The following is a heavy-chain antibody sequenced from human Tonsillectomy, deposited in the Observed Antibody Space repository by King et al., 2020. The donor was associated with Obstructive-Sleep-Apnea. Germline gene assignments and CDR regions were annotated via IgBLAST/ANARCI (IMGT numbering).Heavy chain of an antibody. CDR1: GGSISSYY. J-gene: IGHJ4*02. Sequence: VQLQESGPGLVKPSETLSPTCTVSGGSISSYYWSWIRQPPGKGLEGIGDIYYSGSTNYNPSLKSRVTISVDTSKNQFSLKLSSVTAADTAVYYCARLGIAVAGTGFDYWGQGTLVTVSS. V-gene: IGHV4-59*01. D-gene: IGHD6-19*01. CDR2: IYYSGST. CDR3: ARLGIAVAGTGFDY.